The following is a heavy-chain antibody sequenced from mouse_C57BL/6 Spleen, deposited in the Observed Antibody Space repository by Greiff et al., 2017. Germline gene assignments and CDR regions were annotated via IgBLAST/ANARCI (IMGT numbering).Heavy chain of an antibody. CDR2: ISSGGDYI. D-gene: IGHD2-10*01. Sequence: EVQLVESGEGLVKPGGSLKLSCAASGFTFSSYAMSWVRQTPEKRLEWVAYISSGGDYIYYADTVKGRFTISRDNARNTLYLQMSSLKSEDTAMYYCTRVPYSTPWYAMDYWGQGTSVTVSS. CDR1: GFTFSSYA. V-gene: IGHV5-9-1*02. CDR3: TRVPYSTPWYAMDY. J-gene: IGHJ4*01.